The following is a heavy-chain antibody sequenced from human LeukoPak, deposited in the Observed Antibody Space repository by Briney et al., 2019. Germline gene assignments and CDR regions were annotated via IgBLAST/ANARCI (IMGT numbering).Heavy chain of an antibody. J-gene: IGHJ5*02. CDR1: GGSISSGDYY. CDR2: MYYSGST. CDR3: ARPYYYDSRLDP. Sequence: SETLSLTCTVSGGSISSGDYYWSWIRQPPGKGLEWIAYMYYSGSTYYNPSLKSRVTMSADTSKNQLSLKLSSVTAADTAVYYCARPYYYDSRLDPWGQGILVTVSS. D-gene: IGHD3-22*01. V-gene: IGHV4-30-4*01.